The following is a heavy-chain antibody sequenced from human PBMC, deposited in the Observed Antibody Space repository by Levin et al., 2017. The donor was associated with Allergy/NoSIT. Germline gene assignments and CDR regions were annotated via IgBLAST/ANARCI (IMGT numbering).Heavy chain of an antibody. D-gene: IGHD1-1*01. J-gene: IGHJ5*02. V-gene: IGHV3-21*01. CDR2: ITSSSGHT. CDR1: GFTFSDYS. Sequence: LSLTCAASGFTFSDYSMCWVRQAPGRGLEWVSCITSSSGHTYYADSVKGRFTIARDNAKNSLFLQMNSLRAEDTAVYYCARGNGAQPYNWFDPWGQGILVTVSS. CDR3: ARGNGAQPYNWFDP.